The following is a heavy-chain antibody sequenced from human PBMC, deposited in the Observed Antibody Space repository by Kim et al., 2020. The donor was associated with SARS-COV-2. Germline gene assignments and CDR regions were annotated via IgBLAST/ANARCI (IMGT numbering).Heavy chain of an antibody. CDR3: ARDEDSSSTTYYYYGMDV. D-gene: IGHD6-6*01. V-gene: IGHV3-11*06. J-gene: IGHJ6*02. Sequence: KGRFTISRDNAKNSLYLQMNSLRAEDTAVYYCARDEDSSSTTYYYYGMDVWGQGTTVTVSS.